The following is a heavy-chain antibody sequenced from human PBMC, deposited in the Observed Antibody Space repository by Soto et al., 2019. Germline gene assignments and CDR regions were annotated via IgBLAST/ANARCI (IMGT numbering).Heavy chain of an antibody. CDR1: GGSISSSNYF. V-gene: IGHV4-39*02. D-gene: IGHD3-22*01. J-gene: IGHJ1*01. Sequence: SETLSLTCTVSGGSISSSNYFWGWIRQPPGKGLEWIGSMYYSGSTYYNPSLKSQVTISVDTSKNQLSLKLSSGTAADTAMYYCARGDSSGYYYWPKYFQHWGQGTLVTVSS. CDR2: MYYSGST. CDR3: ARGDSSGYYYWPKYFQH.